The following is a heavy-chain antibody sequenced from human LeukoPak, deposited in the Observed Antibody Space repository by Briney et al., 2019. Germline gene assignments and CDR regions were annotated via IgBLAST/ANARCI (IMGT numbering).Heavy chain of an antibody. CDR3: AGGLTTVVGNWFDP. Sequence: PSETLSLTCTVSGGSISSGGYYWSWIRQHPGKGLEWIGYIYYSGSTYYNPSLKSRVTISVDTSKNQFSLKLSSVTAADTAVYYCAGGLTTVVGNWFDPWGQGTLVTVSS. D-gene: IGHD4-23*01. V-gene: IGHV4-31*03. CDR1: GGSISSGGYY. CDR2: IYYSGST. J-gene: IGHJ5*02.